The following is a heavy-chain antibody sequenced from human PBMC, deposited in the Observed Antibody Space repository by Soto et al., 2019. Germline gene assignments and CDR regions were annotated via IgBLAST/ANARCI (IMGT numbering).Heavy chain of an antibody. Sequence: SVKRSCQASGYTFSIYSMHWVRQAPGQRLEWMGWSNAANGHTQYSQDLQGRVTITRDTSASTAYMELSSLRSEDMAVYYCARDGGSGMDVWGQGTTVTVSS. CDR1: GYTFSIYS. J-gene: IGHJ6*02. D-gene: IGHD3-16*01. CDR2: SNAANGHT. V-gene: IGHV1-3*02. CDR3: ARDGGSGMDV.